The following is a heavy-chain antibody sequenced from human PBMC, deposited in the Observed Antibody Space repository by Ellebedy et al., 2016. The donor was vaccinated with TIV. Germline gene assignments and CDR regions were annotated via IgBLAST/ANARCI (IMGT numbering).Heavy chain of an antibody. CDR1: GFTFSSYA. D-gene: IGHD2-21*02. CDR3: AKDRILGVVTASIDY. J-gene: IGHJ4*02. Sequence: GGSLRLSCAASGFTFSSYAMSWVRQAPGKGLEWVSAISGSGGSTYYADSVKGRFTISRDNSKNTLYLQMNSLRAEDTAVYYCAKDRILGVVTASIDYWGQGTLVTVSS. CDR2: ISGSGGST. V-gene: IGHV3-23*01.